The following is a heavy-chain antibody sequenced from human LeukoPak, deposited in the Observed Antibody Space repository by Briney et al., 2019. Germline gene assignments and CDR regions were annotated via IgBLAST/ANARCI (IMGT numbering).Heavy chain of an antibody. J-gene: IGHJ4*02. Sequence: GGSLRLSCAASGFTFSNHWMHWVRQAPGKGLMWVSRINRGGSRTDYADSVKGRFTISRDDAKNTLYLQMNSLRAEDTAVYYCARDGEDYYGFDYWGQGTLVTVSS. D-gene: IGHD3-10*01. CDR1: GFTFSNHW. CDR3: ARDGEDYYGFDY. V-gene: IGHV3-74*01. CDR2: INRGGSRT.